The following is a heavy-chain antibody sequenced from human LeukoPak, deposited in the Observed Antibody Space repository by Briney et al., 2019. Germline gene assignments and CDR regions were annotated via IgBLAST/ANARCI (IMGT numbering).Heavy chain of an antibody. CDR2: IYSGGST. V-gene: IGHV3-66*01. Sequence: GGSLRLSCAASGFTFSNYAMSWVRQIPGKGLEWVSVIYSGGSTYYADSVKGRFTISRDNSKNTLYLQMNSLRAEDTAVYYCARDLTYYYDSSGSTDYWGQGTLVTVSS. CDR1: GFTFSNYA. J-gene: IGHJ4*02. D-gene: IGHD3-22*01. CDR3: ARDLTYYYDSSGSTDY.